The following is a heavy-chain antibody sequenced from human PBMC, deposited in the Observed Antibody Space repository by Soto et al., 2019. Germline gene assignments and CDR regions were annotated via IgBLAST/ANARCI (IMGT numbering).Heavy chain of an antibody. CDR1: GGTFSRYS. J-gene: IGHJ6*02. CDR3: AREDRDRETGLVPAAIDGIDV. Sequence: QVQLVQSGAEVKKPGSSVKVSCKASGGTFSRYSITWVRQAPGHGLEWIGRIIPMFGIPTYAQKFQGRVTITADESTSTAYMELSSLRSDDTAVYYCAREDRDRETGLVPAAIDGIDVWGQGTTVTVSS. D-gene: IGHD2-2*01. CDR2: IIPMFGIP. V-gene: IGHV1-69*08.